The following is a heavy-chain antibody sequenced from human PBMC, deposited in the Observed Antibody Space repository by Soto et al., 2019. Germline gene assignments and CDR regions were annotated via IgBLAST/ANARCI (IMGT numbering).Heavy chain of an antibody. CDR3: ANIYSNYVSEYYGMDV. Sequence: QVQLVESGGGVVQPGRSLRLSCAASGFTFSSYGMHWVRQAPGKGLGWVAVISYDGSNKYYADSVKGRFTISRDNSKNTLYLQMNSLRAEDTAVYYCANIYSNYVSEYYGMDVWGQGTTVTVSS. CDR2: ISYDGSNK. J-gene: IGHJ6*02. D-gene: IGHD4-4*01. V-gene: IGHV3-30*18. CDR1: GFTFSSYG.